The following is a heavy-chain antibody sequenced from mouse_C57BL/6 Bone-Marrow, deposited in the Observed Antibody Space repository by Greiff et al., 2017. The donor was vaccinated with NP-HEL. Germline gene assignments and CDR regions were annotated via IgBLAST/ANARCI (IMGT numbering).Heavy chain of an antibody. D-gene: IGHD1-1*01. V-gene: IGHV1-72*01. Sequence: QVQLQQPGADLVKPGASVKLSCKASGYTFTSYWMHWVKQRPGRGLEWIGRIDPNSGGTKFNEKVKNKAILTGDKPSSTVYMRHSSLTSEDSAVYYCARYYYGSSGWYFDVWGTGTTVTVSS. CDR1: GYTFTSYW. CDR3: ARYYYGSSGWYFDV. CDR2: IDPNSGGT. J-gene: IGHJ1*03.